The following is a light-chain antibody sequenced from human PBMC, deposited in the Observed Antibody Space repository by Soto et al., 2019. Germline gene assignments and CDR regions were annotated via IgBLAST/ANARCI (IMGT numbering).Light chain of an antibody. CDR2: EVS. Sequence: QSALTQPPSASGSPGQSVTISCTGTSSDVGAYIYVSWYQQQPGKAPKVMIYEVSKRPSGVPDRFSGSKSGNTAYLTVSGLQAEDEAEYYCSSYAGTNRVFGTGTKVTVL. J-gene: IGLJ1*01. CDR1: SSDVGAYIY. V-gene: IGLV2-8*01. CDR3: SSYAGTNRV.